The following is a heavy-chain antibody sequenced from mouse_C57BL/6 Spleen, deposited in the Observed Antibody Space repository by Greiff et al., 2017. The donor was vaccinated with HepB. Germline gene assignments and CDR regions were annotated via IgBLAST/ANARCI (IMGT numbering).Heavy chain of an antibody. D-gene: IGHD2-4*01. V-gene: IGHV5-12*01. Sequence: EVQRVESGGGLVQPGGSLKLSCAASGFTFSDYYMYWVRQTPEKRLEWVAYISNGGGSTYYPDTVKGRFTISRDNAKNTLYLQMSSLKSEDTAMYYGARQNYDYDDYAMDYWGQGTSVTVSS. CDR1: GFTFSDYY. CDR3: ARQNYDYDDYAMDY. J-gene: IGHJ4*01. CDR2: ISNGGGST.